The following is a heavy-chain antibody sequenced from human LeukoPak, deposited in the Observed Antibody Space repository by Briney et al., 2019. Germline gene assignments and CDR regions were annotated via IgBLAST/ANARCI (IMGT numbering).Heavy chain of an antibody. J-gene: IGHJ4*02. V-gene: IGHV1-24*01. CDR2: FDPEDGET. D-gene: IGHD3-22*01. CDR3: ATDRYYYDSSGYYSAKAPFDY. Sequence: ASVKVSCKVSGYTLTELSMHWVRQAPGKGLEWMGGFDPEDGETIYAQKFQGRVTMTEDTSTDTAYMELSSLRSEDTAVYYCATDRYYYDSSGYYSAKAPFDYWGQGTLVTVSS. CDR1: GYTLTELS.